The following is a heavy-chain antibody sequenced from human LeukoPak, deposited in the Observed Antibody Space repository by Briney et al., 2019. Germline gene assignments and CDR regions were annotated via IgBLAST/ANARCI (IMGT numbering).Heavy chain of an antibody. J-gene: IGHJ4*02. CDR2: IYYSGST. V-gene: IGHV4-30-4*08. CDR1: GGSISSGGYY. CDR3: ARAVDYGDYFDY. Sequence: SETLSLTCTVSGGSISSGGYYWSWIRQHPGKGLEWIGYIYYSGSTYYNPSLKSRVTISVDTSKNQFSLKLSSVTAADTAVYYCARAVDYGDYFDYWGQGTLVTVSS. D-gene: IGHD4-17*01.